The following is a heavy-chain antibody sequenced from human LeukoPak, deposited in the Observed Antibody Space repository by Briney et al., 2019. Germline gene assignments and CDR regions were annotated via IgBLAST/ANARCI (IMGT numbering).Heavy chain of an antibody. Sequence: GAPVRVSCKAVGYISSSYGISWVRQAPGQGLEWMGWISGYNGDTNYAQNLHDRLTMSTDTSTSTAYMELTSLRSDDTAVYYCARRERCCSGWYEDHWGQGTLVTVSS. CDR2: ISGYNGDT. D-gene: IGHD6-19*01. CDR3: ARRERCCSGWYEDH. V-gene: IGHV1-18*01. CDR1: GYISSSYG. J-gene: IGHJ4*02.